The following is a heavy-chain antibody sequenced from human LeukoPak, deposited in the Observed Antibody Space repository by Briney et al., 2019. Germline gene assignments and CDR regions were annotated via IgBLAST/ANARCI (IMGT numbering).Heavy chain of an antibody. CDR2: IDEHGVGK. CDR3: ARATPGVIFHYFDY. CDR1: GFTFADFY. J-gene: IGHJ4*03. D-gene: IGHD3-3*02. V-gene: IGHV3-7*01. Sequence: GGSLRPSCTASGFTFADFYMRWVRQPPGKGLEWVANIDEHGVGKHYGDSVKGRFTISRDNTKNSLYLDMTYLRAEDTATYFCARATPGVIFHYFDYWGQGTLVPVSS.